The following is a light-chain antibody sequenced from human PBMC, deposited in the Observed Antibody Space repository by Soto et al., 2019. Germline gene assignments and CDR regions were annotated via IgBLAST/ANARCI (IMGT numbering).Light chain of an antibody. CDR1: SSDVGGYNY. J-gene: IGLJ1*01. Sequence: QSALTQPRSVSGSPGQSVTISCSGTSSDVGGYNYVSWYQQHPGKAPKLMIYDVSKRPSGVPGRFSGSKSGNTASLTISGLQAEAEADYYCCSYAGRYTYVFGTGTKLTVL. CDR3: CSYAGRYTYV. CDR2: DVS. V-gene: IGLV2-11*01.